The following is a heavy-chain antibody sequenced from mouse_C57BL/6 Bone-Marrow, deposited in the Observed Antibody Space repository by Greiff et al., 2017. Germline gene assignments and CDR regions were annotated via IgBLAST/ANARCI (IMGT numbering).Heavy chain of an antibody. Sequence: EVKLMESGGGLVQPGGSLKLSCAASGFTFSDYGMAWVRQAPRKGPEWVAFISNLAYSIYYADTVTGRFTISREKAKNTLDLEMSSLRSEDTAMYYCARHRYGSSYNAMDYWGQGTSVTVSS. CDR3: ARHRYGSSYNAMDY. J-gene: IGHJ4*01. CDR1: GFTFSDYG. V-gene: IGHV5-15*01. CDR2: ISNLAYSI. D-gene: IGHD1-1*01.